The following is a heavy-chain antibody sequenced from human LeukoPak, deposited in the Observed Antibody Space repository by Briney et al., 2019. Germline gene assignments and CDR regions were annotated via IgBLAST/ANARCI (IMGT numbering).Heavy chain of an antibody. CDR3: ATTTGTSEY. V-gene: IGHV4-4*09. J-gene: IGHJ4*02. D-gene: IGHD1-1*01. Sequence: PSETLSLTCTVSGGSISNYYWSWIRQPPMKGLEWIGYISDSGSTKYNPSLKSRVTISVDTSKNQFSLKLSSVTAADTAVYYCATTTGTSEYWGQGALVTVSS. CDR2: ISDSGST. CDR1: GGSISNYY.